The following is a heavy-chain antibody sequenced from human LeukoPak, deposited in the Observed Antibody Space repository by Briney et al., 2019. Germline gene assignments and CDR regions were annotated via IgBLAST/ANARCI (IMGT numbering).Heavy chain of an antibody. CDR2: INSDGSST. D-gene: IGHD5-12*01. CDR1: AFTFSSYG. J-gene: IGHJ4*02. Sequence: GGSLRLSCAASAFTFSSYGMSWVRQAPGKGLVWVSRINSDGSSTTYADSVKGRFTISRDNAKNTLYLQMNSLRAEDTAVYYCVRGRGDIVALDYWGQGNLVTVSS. V-gene: IGHV3-74*01. CDR3: VRGRGDIVALDY.